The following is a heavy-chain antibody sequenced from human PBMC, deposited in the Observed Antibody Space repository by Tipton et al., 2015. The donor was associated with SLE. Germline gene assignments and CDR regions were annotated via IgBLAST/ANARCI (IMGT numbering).Heavy chain of an antibody. V-gene: IGHV3-48*03. D-gene: IGHD2-8*01. CDR3: ARGSVLMVYAILDY. J-gene: IGHJ4*02. CDR2: ISSSGSTI. CDR1: GFTFSSYE. Sequence: LSLTCAASGFTFSSYEMNWVRQAPGKGLEWVSYISSSGSTIYYADSVKGRFTISRDNAKNSLYLQMNSLRAEDTAVYYCARGSVLMVYAILDYWGQGTLVTVSS.